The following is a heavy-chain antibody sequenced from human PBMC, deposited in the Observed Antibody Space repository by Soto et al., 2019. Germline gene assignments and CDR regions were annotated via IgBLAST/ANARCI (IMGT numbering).Heavy chain of an antibody. CDR1: GGTFSSYA. V-gene: IGHV1-69*13. Sequence: SVKVSCKASGGTFSSYAISWVRQAPGQGLEWMGGIIPIFGTANYAQKFQGRVTITADESTSTAYMELSSLRSEDTAVYYCANIVVVPAAPYYYYYGMDVWGQGTTVTVSS. CDR3: ANIVVVPAAPYYYYYGMDV. D-gene: IGHD2-2*01. J-gene: IGHJ6*02. CDR2: IIPIFGTA.